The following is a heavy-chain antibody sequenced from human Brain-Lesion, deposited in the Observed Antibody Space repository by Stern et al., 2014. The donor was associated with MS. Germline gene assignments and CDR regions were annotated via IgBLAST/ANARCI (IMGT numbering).Heavy chain of an antibody. CDR3: AGEEDIRYCSGGSCTGNWFDP. Sequence: QVQLVQSGPGLVKPSETLSLTCTVAGGSVSSTSYAWAWIRQPPGKGLEWIGTISYSGNTYYSPPLKSRPTISLDKAQNQFSLQLRSVTAADTAVYYCAGEEDIRYCSGGSCTGNWFDPWGQGTLVTVSS. CDR2: ISYSGNT. D-gene: IGHD2-15*01. V-gene: IGHV4-39*01. J-gene: IGHJ5*02. CDR1: GGSVSSTSYA.